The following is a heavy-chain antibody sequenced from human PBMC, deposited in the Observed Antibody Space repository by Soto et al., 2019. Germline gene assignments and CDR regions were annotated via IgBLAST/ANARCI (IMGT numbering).Heavy chain of an antibody. D-gene: IGHD3-3*01. CDR3: ARDQYDFWSGRTWFDP. CDR1: GFTFSSYG. Sequence: PGGSLRLSCAASGFTFSSYGMHWVRQAPGKGLEWVAVIWYDGSNKYYADSVKGRFTISRDNSKNTLYLKMNSLRAEDTAVYYCARDQYDFWSGRTWFDPWGQGTLVTVSS. V-gene: IGHV3-33*01. CDR2: IWYDGSNK. J-gene: IGHJ5*02.